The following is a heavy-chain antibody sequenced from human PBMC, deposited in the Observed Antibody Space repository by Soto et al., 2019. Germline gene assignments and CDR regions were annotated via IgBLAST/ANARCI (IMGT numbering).Heavy chain of an antibody. V-gene: IGHV2-5*01. CDR3: AHAYGGRSLY. D-gene: IGHD1-26*01. Sequence: QITLKESGPTLGKPTQTLTLTCTFSGFSRPTDRVGVGWIRQPPGKALEWLAVIYWNDSKTYRQSLNSRLTITKDTYKNRVALTMTDMDPLDTATYYCAHAYGGRSLYWGQGTLVTVSS. J-gene: IGHJ4*02. CDR2: IYWNDSK. CDR1: GFSRPTDRVG.